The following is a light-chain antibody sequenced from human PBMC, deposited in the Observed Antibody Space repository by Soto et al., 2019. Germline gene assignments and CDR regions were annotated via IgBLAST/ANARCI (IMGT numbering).Light chain of an antibody. CDR1: SSDVGSYNL. Sequence: QAVLTPPPSASGSPGQSITISCTGTSSDVGSYNLVSWYQQHTGKAPKLMIYDVSKRPSGVPDRFSGSKSGNTDSLTISGLHAEDEADYYCCSYAGRYVFGTGTKVTVL. CDR2: DVS. J-gene: IGLJ1*01. V-gene: IGLV2-11*01. CDR3: CSYAGRYV.